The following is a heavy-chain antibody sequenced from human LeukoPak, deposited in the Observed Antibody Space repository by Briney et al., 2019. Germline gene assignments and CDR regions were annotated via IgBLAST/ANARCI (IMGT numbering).Heavy chain of an antibody. D-gene: IGHD3-22*01. CDR3: ARDLNNYYDSSGYYGEYFQH. CDR2: IIPILGIA. CDR1: GYTFTSYG. V-gene: IGHV1-69*04. J-gene: IGHJ1*01. Sequence: ASVKVSCKASGYTFTSYGISRVRQAPGQGLEWMGRIIPILGIANYAQKFQGRVTITADKSTSTAYMELSSLRSEDTAVYYCARDLNNYYDSSGYYGEYFQHWGQGTLVTVSS.